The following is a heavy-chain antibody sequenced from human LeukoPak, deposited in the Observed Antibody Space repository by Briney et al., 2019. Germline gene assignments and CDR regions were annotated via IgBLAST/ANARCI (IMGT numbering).Heavy chain of an antibody. D-gene: IGHD2-15*01. CDR1: GFTFSSYG. CDR2: ISYDGSNK. V-gene: IGHV3-30*18. Sequence: GRSLRLSCAASGFTFSSYGMHWVRQAPGKGLERVAVISYDGSNKYYADSVKGRFSRDNSKNTLYLQMNSLRAEDTAVYYCAKGPRYCSGGSCDLSQDCWGQGTLVTVSS. CDR3: AKGPRYCSGGSCDLSQDC. J-gene: IGHJ4*02.